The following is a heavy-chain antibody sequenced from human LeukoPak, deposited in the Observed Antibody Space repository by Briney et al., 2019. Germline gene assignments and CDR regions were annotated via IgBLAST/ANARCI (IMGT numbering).Heavy chain of an antibody. CDR2: IYYSGST. V-gene: IGHV4-39*01. J-gene: IGHJ4*02. Sequence: SETLSLTCTVSGGSISSSSYYWGWIRQPPGKGLEWIGSIYYSGSTYYNPSLKSRVTISVDTSKNQFSLKLSSVTAADTAVYYCARVPPALSGWEIYFDYWGQGTLVTVSS. CDR3: ARVPPALSGWEIYFDY. CDR1: GGSISSSSYY. D-gene: IGHD6-19*01.